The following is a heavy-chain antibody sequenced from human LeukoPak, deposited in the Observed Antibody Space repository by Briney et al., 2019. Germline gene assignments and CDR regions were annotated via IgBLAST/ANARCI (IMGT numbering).Heavy chain of an antibody. CDR3: ARDAGVDGGSGWVYYYYYGMDV. V-gene: IGHV3-30*02. CDR2: IRYTGSNK. D-gene: IGHD6-19*01. J-gene: IGHJ6*02. CDR1: GFTFSSYG. Sequence: PGGSLRLSCAASGFTFSSYGMHWVRQAPGKGLEWVAFIRYTGSNKYYADSVKGRFTISRDNSKNTLNLQMNGLRAEDTAVYYCARDAGVDGGSGWVYYYYYGMDVWGQGTTVTVSS.